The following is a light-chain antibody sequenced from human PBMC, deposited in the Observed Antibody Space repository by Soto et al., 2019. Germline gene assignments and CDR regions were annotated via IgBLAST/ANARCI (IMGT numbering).Light chain of an antibody. CDR3: SSYTISSTYV. Sequence: QSALTQPASVSGPPGQSITISCTGTSSDVGGYNYVSWYQQHPGKAPKLMIYDVSNRPSGVSSRFSGSKSGNTASLTISGLQAEDEADYYCSSYTISSTYVFGTGTKLTVL. J-gene: IGLJ1*01. CDR2: DVS. V-gene: IGLV2-14*01. CDR1: SSDVGGYNY.